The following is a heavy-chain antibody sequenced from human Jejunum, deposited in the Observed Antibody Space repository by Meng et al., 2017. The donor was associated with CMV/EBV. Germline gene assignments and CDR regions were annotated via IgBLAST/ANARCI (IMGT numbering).Heavy chain of an antibody. CDR1: GYTFTSYD. CDR2: MNPNSGNT. V-gene: IGHV1-8*03. Sequence: GYTFTSYDINWVLQATGQGLEWMGWMNPNSGNTGYAQKFQGRVTITRNTSISTAYMELSSLRSEDTAVYYCASKRYNWNSWWFDPWGQGTLVTVSS. D-gene: IGHD1-20*01. J-gene: IGHJ5*02. CDR3: ASKRYNWNSWWFDP.